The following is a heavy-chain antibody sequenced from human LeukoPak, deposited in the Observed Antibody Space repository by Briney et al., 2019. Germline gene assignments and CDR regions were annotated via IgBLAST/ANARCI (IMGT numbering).Heavy chain of an antibody. Sequence: GGSLRLSCAASRFTFSSHAMSWVRQAPGKGLEWLSAISSSGGTTCYADSVKGRFTISRDNSRNTLYLQMNSLRVADTAVYFCTKVRLSNLYYYYGMDVWGQGTTVTVSS. J-gene: IGHJ6*02. D-gene: IGHD2-21*02. CDR3: TKVRLSNLYYYYGMDV. V-gene: IGHV3-23*01. CDR2: ISSSGGTT. CDR1: RFTFSSHA.